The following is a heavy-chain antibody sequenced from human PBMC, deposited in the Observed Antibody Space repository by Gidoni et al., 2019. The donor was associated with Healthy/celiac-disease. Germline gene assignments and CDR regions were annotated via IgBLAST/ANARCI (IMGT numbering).Heavy chain of an antibody. CDR1: GGTFSSYT. D-gene: IGHD3-3*01. CDR3: ARVYDFWSGYTTPSGMDV. Sequence: QVQLVQSGAEVKKPGSSAKVSCKASGGTFSSYTISWVRQAPGQGLEWMGRIIPILGIANYAQKFQGRVTITADKATSTAYMELSSLRSEDTAVYYCARVYDFWSGYTTPSGMDVWGQGTTVTVSS. V-gene: IGHV1-69*02. CDR2: IIPILGIA. J-gene: IGHJ6*02.